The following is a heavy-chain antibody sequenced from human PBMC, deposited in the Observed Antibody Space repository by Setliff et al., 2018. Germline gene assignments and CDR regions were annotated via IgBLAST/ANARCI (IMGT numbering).Heavy chain of an antibody. CDR3: ARAPAYVGNLMVVVTTEGYYFDS. V-gene: IGHV1-8*02. CDR1: GYTFTSYD. J-gene: IGHJ4*02. CDR2: INPNSGNT. D-gene: IGHD3-22*01. Sequence: ASVKVSCKASGYTFTSYDINWVRQATGQGLEWMGWINPNSGNTGYAQKFHGRVTMTRNTSISTAYMELNSLRSEDTAVYFCARAPAYVGNLMVVVTTEGYYFDSWGQGTQVTVSS.